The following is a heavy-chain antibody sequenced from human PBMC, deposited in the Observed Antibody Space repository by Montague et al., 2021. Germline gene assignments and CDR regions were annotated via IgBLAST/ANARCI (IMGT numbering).Heavy chain of an antibody. J-gene: IGHJ6*03. CDR3: AKDSVSSWAAPYYYYMDV. CDR1: GFTFSLYA. CDR2: INGFGTNT. Sequence: PRLSCAASGFTFSLYAMSWVRQAPGKGLEWVSRINGFGTNTYYADSVKGRFAISRDNSKNTLDLQMNSLRAEDTAVYYCAKDSVSSWAAPYYYYMDVWGKGTTVTVSS. V-gene: IGHV3-23*01. D-gene: IGHD6-13*01.